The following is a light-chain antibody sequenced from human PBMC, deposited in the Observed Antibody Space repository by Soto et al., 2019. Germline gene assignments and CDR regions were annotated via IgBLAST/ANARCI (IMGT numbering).Light chain of an antibody. CDR2: GAS. CDR1: QSINSN. V-gene: IGKV3D-15*01. CDR3: HQRQSWPRT. J-gene: IGKJ1*01. Sequence: IVMTQSPATLSVSPGERATLSCRASQSINSNLAWYQQRPGLAPRLLIYGASSRATGIPDRFSASGSGTDFTLTISDVQPEDFALYYCHQRQSWPRTFGQGTKVDIK.